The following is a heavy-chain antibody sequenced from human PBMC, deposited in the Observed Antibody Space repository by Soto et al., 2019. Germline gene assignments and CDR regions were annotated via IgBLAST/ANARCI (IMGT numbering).Heavy chain of an antibody. CDR1: GGTFSSYA. CDR2: IIPIFGTA. J-gene: IGHJ4*02. V-gene: IGHV1-69*01. D-gene: IGHD3-3*01. Sequence: QVQLVQSGAEVKKPGSSVKVSCKASGGTFSSYAISWVRQAPGQGLEWMGGIIPIFGTANYAQKFQGRVTITAAESTSTGDMELSSLRSEDTAVSYCSRRQLGGTILAVVPSSCDHWCQVTLVTASS. CDR3: SRRQLGGTILAVVPSSCDH.